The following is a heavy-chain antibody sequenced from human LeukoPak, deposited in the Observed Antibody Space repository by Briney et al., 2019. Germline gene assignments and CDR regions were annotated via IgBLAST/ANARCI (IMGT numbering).Heavy chain of an antibody. Sequence: SETLSLTCTVSGGSISSSNYYWGWIGQPPGKGLEWIGSSYYSGSTYYNPSLKSRVTISVDTSKNQFSLKLSSVTAADTAVYYCAISVGAMTWEWFDPWGQGTLVTVSS. CDR1: GGSISSSNYY. V-gene: IGHV4-39*07. D-gene: IGHD1-26*01. J-gene: IGHJ5*02. CDR2: SYYSGST. CDR3: AISVGAMTWEWFDP.